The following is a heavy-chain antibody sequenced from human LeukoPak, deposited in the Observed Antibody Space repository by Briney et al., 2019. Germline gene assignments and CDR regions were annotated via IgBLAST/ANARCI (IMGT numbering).Heavy chain of an antibody. CDR3: ARHLTGPFYYSPRSDAFDI. J-gene: IGHJ3*02. Sequence: SETLSLTCTVSGGSISSSSYCWGWIRQPPGKGLEWIGSIYYSGSTYYNPSLKSRVTISVDTSKNQFSLKLSSVTAADTAVYYYARHLTGPFYYSPRSDAFDIWGQGTMVTVSS. D-gene: IGHD3-22*01. V-gene: IGHV4-39*01. CDR2: IYYSGST. CDR1: GGSISSSSYC.